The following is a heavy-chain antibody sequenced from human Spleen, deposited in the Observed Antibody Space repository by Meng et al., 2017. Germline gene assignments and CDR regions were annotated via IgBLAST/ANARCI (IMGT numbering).Heavy chain of an antibody. D-gene: IGHD5-24*01. CDR3: ASCGDGYDSLCYFDY. V-gene: IGHV4-34*01. CDR1: GWSLGGCN. J-gene: IGHJ4*02. Sequence: HVALPSCGAGLLKPAETLSLTRADSGWSLGGCNWSCIPQPPGKGLEWIGDINHGGSTTYNPSLKSRVTISVDTSKNQFSRKLNSVTAADTAVYYCASCGDGYDSLCYFDYWGQGTLVTVSS. CDR2: INHGGST.